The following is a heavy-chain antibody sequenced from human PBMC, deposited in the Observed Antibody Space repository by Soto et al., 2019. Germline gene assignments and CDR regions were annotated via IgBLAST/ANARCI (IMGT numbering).Heavy chain of an antibody. D-gene: IGHD2-21*02. CDR3: ARAVILTALSDFDP. J-gene: IGHJ5*02. V-gene: IGHV1-18*01. CDR1: GYIFSNYG. CDR2: ISAKNGNT. Sequence: QVQLVQSGAEVKKPGASVKVSCKASGYIFSNYGVAWVRQAPGQGLEWMGWISAKNGNTNFAQKLQGRVTLTTDTSTSTAYMELRNLQTDDTAVYFCARAVILTALSDFDPWGQGTLVTFSA.